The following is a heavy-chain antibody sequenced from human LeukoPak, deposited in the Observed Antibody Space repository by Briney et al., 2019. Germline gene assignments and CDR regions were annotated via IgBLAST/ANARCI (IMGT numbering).Heavy chain of an antibody. CDR1: GGSISSYY. CDR3: AGGHSSGWTAFDY. J-gene: IGHJ4*02. Sequence: SETLSLTCTVSGGSISSYYWSWIRQPPGKGLEWIGFIYHTGSTNYGPSLKSRVTTSVDTSKKQFSLKLSSVTAADTAVYYCAGGHSSGWTAFDYWGQGTLVSVSS. D-gene: IGHD6-19*01. CDR2: IYHTGST. V-gene: IGHV4-59*08.